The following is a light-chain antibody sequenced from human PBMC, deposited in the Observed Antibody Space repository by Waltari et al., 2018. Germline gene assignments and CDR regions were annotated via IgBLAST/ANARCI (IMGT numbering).Light chain of an antibody. Sequence: SALTQPRSVSGSPGQSVTISCTGTSSDVGGYNYVSWYQPHPGKAPKLMIHDVNKRPSGVPDRFSGSKSGNTASLAISGLQAEDEADYYCCSYAGSYIFGVFGGGTKLTVL. CDR2: DVN. J-gene: IGLJ2*01. CDR1: SSDVGGYNY. CDR3: CSYAGSYIFGV. V-gene: IGLV2-11*01.